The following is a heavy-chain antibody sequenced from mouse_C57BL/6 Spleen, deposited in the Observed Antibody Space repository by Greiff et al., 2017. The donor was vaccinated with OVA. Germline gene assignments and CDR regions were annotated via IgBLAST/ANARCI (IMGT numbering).Heavy chain of an antibody. J-gene: IGHJ1*03. CDR2: IYPRSGNT. Sequence: VQLQQSGAELARPGASVKLSCKASGYTFTSYGISWVKQRTGQGLEWIGEIYPRSGNTYYNEKFKGKATLTADKSSSTAYMELRSLTSEDSAVYFCARRDTTVVVDWYFDDWGTGTTVTVSS. D-gene: IGHD1-1*01. CDR3: ARRDTTVVVDWYFDD. V-gene: IGHV1-81*01. CDR1: GYTFTSYG.